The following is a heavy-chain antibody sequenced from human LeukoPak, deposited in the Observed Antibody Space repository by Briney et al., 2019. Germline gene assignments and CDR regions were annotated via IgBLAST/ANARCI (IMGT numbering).Heavy chain of an antibody. V-gene: IGHV5-51*03. J-gene: IGHJ6*03. Sequence: GESLNISCKGSGYIFTSYWIGWVRQMPGKGLEWMGIIYPGDSDTRYSPSFQGQVTISADKSISTAYLQWSSLKASDTAMYYCARRFAMVRGKRYYYYMDVWGKGTTVTVSS. CDR3: ARRFAMVRGKRYYYYMDV. D-gene: IGHD3-10*01. CDR1: GYIFTSYW. CDR2: IYPGDSDT.